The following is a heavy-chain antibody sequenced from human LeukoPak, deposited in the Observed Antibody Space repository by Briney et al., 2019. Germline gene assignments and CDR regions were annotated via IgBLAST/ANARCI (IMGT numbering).Heavy chain of an antibody. CDR2: ISSSSSYI. CDR1: GFTFSSYS. D-gene: IGHD6-13*01. V-gene: IGHV3-21*01. J-gene: IGHJ6*02. Sequence: PGGSLRLSCAASGFTFSSYSMNWVRQAPGKGLERVSSISSSSSYIYYADSVKGRFTISGDNAKNSLYLQMNSLRAEDTAVYYCARVVGQQLVRYYYYYGMDVWGQGTTVTVSS. CDR3: ARVVGQQLVRYYYYYGMDV.